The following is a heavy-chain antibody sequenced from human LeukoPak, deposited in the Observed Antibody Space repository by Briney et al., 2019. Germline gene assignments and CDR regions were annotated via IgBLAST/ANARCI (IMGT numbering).Heavy chain of an antibody. J-gene: IGHJ4*02. Sequence: PSGTLSLTCAVSGGSISSNNWWSWVRPPPGKGLEWIGEIYHGGSTNYNPSLESRIAMSVDRSRNQFSLQLSSVTAADTAVYYCAKGEDYGSGTVHFASWGQGTLVTVSS. CDR1: GGSISSNNW. V-gene: IGHV4-4*02. D-gene: IGHD3-10*01. CDR2: IYHGGST. CDR3: AKGEDYGSGTVHFAS.